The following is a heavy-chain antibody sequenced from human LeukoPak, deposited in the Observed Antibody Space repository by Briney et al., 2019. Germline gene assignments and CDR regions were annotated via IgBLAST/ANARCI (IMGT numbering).Heavy chain of an antibody. CDR1: GGSISSSSYY. V-gene: IGHV4-39*01. J-gene: IGHJ4*02. D-gene: IGHD3-9*01. CDR2: IYYSGST. CDR3: ARTGILTTNFDY. Sequence: SETLSLTCTVSGGSISSSSYYWGWIRQPPGKGLEWIGSIYYSGSTYYNPSLKSRVTISVDTSKNQFSLKLSSVTAADTAVYYCARTGILTTNFDYWGQGTLVTVSS.